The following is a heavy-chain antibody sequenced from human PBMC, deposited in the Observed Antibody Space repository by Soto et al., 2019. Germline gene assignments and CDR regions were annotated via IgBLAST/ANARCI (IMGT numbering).Heavy chain of an antibody. V-gene: IGHV1-18*01. J-gene: IGHJ5*02. Sequence: ASVKVSCKTSGYTFSNYGITWVRQAPGQPLEWLGWISLYSDGTNYAQKFQGRVSMTTDTSTTTAHMELRSLRSDDTAVYYCARAVTGAEACLGPWGQGTMVTVYS. CDR3: ARAVTGAEACLGP. D-gene: IGHD4-4*01. CDR1: GYTFSNYG. CDR2: ISLYSDGT.